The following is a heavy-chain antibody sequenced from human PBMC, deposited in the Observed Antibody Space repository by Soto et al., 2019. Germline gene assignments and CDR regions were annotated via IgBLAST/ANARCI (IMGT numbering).Heavy chain of an antibody. CDR2: ILAIFGPA. CDR1: VGPFSTSS. D-gene: IGHD4-17*01. V-gene: IGHV1-69*14. J-gene: IGHJ3*02. CDR3: AGGHEYGGSSDALDT. Sequence: QVQRVQSGAEVKKPGSSVKVSCKASVGPFSTSSINWVRQAPGQRPEWMGKILAIFGPADYAQKFQDRVKITADKATQTASMEMRSLLSEDTAVYYCAGGHEYGGSSDALDTCGQGTVGTVAS.